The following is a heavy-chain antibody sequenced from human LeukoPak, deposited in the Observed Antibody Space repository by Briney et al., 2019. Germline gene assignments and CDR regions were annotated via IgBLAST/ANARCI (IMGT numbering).Heavy chain of an antibody. CDR1: GYTFTSYA. Sequence: ASAKVSCKASGYTFTSYAMHWVRQAPGQRLEWMGWINAGNGNTKYSQKFQGRVTITRDTSASTAYMELSSLRSEDTAVYYCARSPVTRTYYYYGMDVWGKGTTVTVSS. J-gene: IGHJ6*04. CDR3: ARSPVTRTYYYYGMDV. V-gene: IGHV1-3*01. D-gene: IGHD4-17*01. CDR2: INAGNGNT.